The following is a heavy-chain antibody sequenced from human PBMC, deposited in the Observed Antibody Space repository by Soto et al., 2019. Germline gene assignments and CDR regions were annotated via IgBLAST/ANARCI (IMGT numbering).Heavy chain of an antibody. J-gene: IGHJ4*02. V-gene: IGHV1-69*01. D-gene: IGHD2-21*02. CDR1: GGTFSSYA. CDR3: ARDGGGEDCGGDCYNDY. Sequence: QVQLVQSGAEVKKPGSSVKVSCKASGGTFSSYAISWVRQAPGQGLEWMGGIIPIFGTANYAQKFQGRVTITEDECRSQDYKVPGSLRSEGWAGDYFARDGGGEDCGGDCYNDYWGQGTLVTVSS. CDR2: IIPIFGTA.